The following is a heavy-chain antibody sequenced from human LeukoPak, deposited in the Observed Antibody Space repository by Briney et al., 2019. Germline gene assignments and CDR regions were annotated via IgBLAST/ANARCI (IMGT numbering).Heavy chain of an antibody. D-gene: IGHD1-26*01. CDR2: IKQDGYEK. V-gene: IGHV3-7*01. CDR3: ARDKIVGPTTLDY. J-gene: IGHJ4*02. CDR1: GFTFSGYW. Sequence: GGSLRLSCAASGFTFSGYWMSWVRQTPEKGLEWVANIKQDGYEKYYVDSVKGRFTISRDNAKNSLYLQMNSLRADDTAIYYCARDKIVGPTTLDYWGQGTLVTVS.